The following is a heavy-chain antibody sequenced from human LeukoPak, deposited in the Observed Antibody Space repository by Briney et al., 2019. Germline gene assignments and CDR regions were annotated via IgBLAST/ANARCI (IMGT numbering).Heavy chain of an antibody. CDR1: GGSISSYY. CDR2: IYTSGST. V-gene: IGHV4-4*07. J-gene: IGHJ5*02. CDR3: ARDRGCSSTSCSSNWFDP. Sequence: PSETLSLTCTVSGGSISSYYWSWTRQPAGKGPEWIGRIYTSGSTNYNPSLKSRVTMSVDTSKNQFSLKLSSVTAADTAVYYCARDRGCSSTSCSSNWFDPWGQGTLVTVSS. D-gene: IGHD2-2*01.